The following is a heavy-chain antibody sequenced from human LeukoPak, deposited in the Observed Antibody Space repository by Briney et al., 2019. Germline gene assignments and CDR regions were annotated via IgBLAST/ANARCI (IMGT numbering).Heavy chain of an antibody. V-gene: IGHV3-11*04. CDR1: GFTFSDYY. CDR3: ARDSVRTNRARDAADAFDI. J-gene: IGHJ3*02. CDR2: ISSSGSTI. Sequence: GGSLRLSCAASGFTFSDYYMSWIRQAPGKGLEWVSYISSSGSTIYYADSVKGRFTISRDNAKNSLYLQMNSLRAEDTAVYYCARDSVRTNRARDAADAFDIWGQGTMVTVSS. D-gene: IGHD2-2*01.